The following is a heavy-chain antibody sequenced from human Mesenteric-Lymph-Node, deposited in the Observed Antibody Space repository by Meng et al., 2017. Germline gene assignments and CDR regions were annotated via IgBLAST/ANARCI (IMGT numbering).Heavy chain of an antibody. CDR3: ARGGYRYGVDY. D-gene: IGHD5-18*01. CDR2: IYYSGST. J-gene: IGHJ4*02. Sequence: SETLSLTCTVPGGSISSGGYYWSWIRQHPGKGLEWIGYIYYSGSTYYNPSLKSRVTISVDTSKNQFSLKLSSVNAADTAVYYCARGGYRYGVDYWGQGTLVTVSS. V-gene: IGHV4-31*03. CDR1: GGSISSGGYY.